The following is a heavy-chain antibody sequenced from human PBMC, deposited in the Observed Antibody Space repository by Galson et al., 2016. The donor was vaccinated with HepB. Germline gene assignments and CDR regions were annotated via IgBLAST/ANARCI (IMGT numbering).Heavy chain of an antibody. V-gene: IGHV5-51*01. CDR3: ARHFGRYCTGGGCYGDAFDM. CDR1: GYSFRSYW. CDR2: IYPGDSDI. J-gene: IGHJ3*02. Sequence: QSGAEVKKPGESLKISCKASGYSFRSYWIGWVRQTPEKGLEWMGIIYPGDSDIKYSPSFQGQVTFSADMSISTAYLQWRGLEASDTAMYYCARHFGRYCTGGGCYGDAFDMWGQGTMVTVSS. D-gene: IGHD2-15*01.